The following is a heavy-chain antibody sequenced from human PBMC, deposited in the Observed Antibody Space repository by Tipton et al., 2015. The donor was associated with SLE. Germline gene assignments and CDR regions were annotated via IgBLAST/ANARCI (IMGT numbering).Heavy chain of an antibody. J-gene: IGHJ3*02. CDR2: ISHTGST. CDR3: ARRTVAALGAQFGDVFDI. Sequence: PGLVKPSGTLSLTCGISGGSLSTNDFWSWVRQLPGKGLEWIAEISHTGSTNVNSSLKTRVSISVETSKNQISLKLSSVTAADTAVYFCARRTVAALGAQFGDVFDIWGQGTMVTVSS. CDR1: GGSLSTNDF. V-gene: IGHV4-4*02. D-gene: IGHD6-6*01.